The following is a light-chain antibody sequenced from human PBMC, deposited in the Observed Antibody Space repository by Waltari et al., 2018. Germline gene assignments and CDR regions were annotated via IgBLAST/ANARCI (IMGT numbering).Light chain of an antibody. CDR3: CSYTGSSTSYG. CDR1: STDLASYNL. CDR2: EAT. V-gene: IGLV2-23*01. Sequence: QSALSQPASVSGSPGQSLTITCTGASTDLASYNLVAWYQHHPNRAPKLITYEATKRPSGISRRFSGAKSGATASLRISGLQADDEADYYCCSYTGSSTSYGCGGGTKVTVL. J-gene: IGLJ1*01.